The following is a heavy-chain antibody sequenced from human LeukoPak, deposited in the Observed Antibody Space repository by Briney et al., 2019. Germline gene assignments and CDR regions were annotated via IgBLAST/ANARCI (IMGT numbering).Heavy chain of an antibody. J-gene: IGHJ6*03. CDR2: IPTSGDI. Sequence: SETLSLTCTVSGDSIRNSYWSWIRQPPGKGLEWIGYIPTSGDINYNPSLKSRVTISLQTSKNQVSLKVNSVTAADTAVYFCARVKVNTAMALLYYHYYMDVWGKGTTVIVSS. V-gene: IGHV4-59*01. D-gene: IGHD5-18*01. CDR1: GDSIRNSY. CDR3: ARVKVNTAMALLYYHYYMDV.